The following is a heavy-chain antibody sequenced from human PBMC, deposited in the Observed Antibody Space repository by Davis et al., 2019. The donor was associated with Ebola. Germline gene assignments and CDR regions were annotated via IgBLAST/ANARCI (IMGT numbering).Heavy chain of an antibody. J-gene: IGHJ6*02. CDR2: IYSGGST. CDR1: GFTFSGHN. CDR3: AIGRRLVVGPSMDV. Sequence: GESLKISCAASGFTFSGHNMNWVRQAPGKGLEWVSVIYSGGSTYYADSVKGRFTISRDNSKNTLYLQMNSLRAEDMAVYYCAIGRRLVVGPSMDVWGQGTTVTVSS. V-gene: IGHV3-66*01. D-gene: IGHD2-15*01.